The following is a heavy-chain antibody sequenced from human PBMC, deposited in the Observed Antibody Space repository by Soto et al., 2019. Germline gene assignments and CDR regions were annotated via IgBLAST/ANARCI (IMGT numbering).Heavy chain of an antibody. J-gene: IGHJ5*02. D-gene: IGHD3-3*01. Sequence: ASVKVSCKASGYTFTGYFMHWVRQAPGQGLEWMGWINPNSGATKYAQKFQGRVTLSRDTSIRTAYMELSGLRSDDTAVYYCARGGGTILAPLPWGQGTLVTVSS. CDR1: GYTFTGYF. V-gene: IGHV1-2*02. CDR2: INPNSGAT. CDR3: ARGGGTILAPLP.